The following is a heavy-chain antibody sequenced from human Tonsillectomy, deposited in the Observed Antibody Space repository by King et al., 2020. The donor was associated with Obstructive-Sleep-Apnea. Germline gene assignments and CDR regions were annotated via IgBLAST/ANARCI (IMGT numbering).Heavy chain of an antibody. CDR1: VGTFSSHA. V-gene: IGHV1-69*01. Sequence: VQLVQSGAEVKKPGSSVKVSCKASVGTFSSHAISGLRQSPGQGLECVGGIIPIFGTANDAQKFQGRVTSTADESTSTAYMELSSLRSEDTAVYYCARFTSGSYHIFDYWGQGTLVTVSS. CDR3: ARFTSGSYHIFDY. D-gene: IGHD1-26*01. CDR2: IIPIFGTA. J-gene: IGHJ4*02.